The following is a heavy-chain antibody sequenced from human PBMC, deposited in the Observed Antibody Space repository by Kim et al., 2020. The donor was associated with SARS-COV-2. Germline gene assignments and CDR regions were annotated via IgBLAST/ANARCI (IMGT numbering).Heavy chain of an antibody. CDR3: ATPHYGDYAYEY. CDR1: GYTLTELS. D-gene: IGHD4-17*01. CDR2: FDPEDGET. Sequence: ASVKVSCKVSGYTLTELSMHWVRQAPGKGLEWMGGFDPEDGETIYAQKFQGRVTMTEDTSTDTAYMELSSLRSEDTAVHYCATPHYGDYAYEYWGQGTLVTVSS. J-gene: IGHJ4*02. V-gene: IGHV1-24*01.